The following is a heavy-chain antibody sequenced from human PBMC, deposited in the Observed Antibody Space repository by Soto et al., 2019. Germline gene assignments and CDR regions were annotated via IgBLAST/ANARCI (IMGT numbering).Heavy chain of an antibody. D-gene: IGHD1-7*01. Sequence: SVKVSCKASGYTFTAHYIHWVRQVPGQGPEWMGWINSNSGDTKYAQNLQGRVTLTRDTSISTVYMDLSRLMSDDTAVYYCARGTGTSWFDYWGQGTLVTVSS. J-gene: IGHJ5*01. CDR3: ARGTGTSWFDY. V-gene: IGHV1-2*02. CDR2: INSNSGDT. CDR1: GYTFTAHY.